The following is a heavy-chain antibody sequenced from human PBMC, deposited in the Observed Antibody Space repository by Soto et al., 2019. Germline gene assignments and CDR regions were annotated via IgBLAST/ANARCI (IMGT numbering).Heavy chain of an antibody. J-gene: IGHJ3*02. V-gene: IGHV6-1*01. D-gene: IGHD5-12*01. Sequence: SQALSLPFAISGGSVSSNSAAWNWIRQSPSRGLEWLGRTYYRSKWYNDYAVSVKSRITINPDTSKNQFSLQLNSVTPEDTAVYYRASWLRWVFAIWGQVSMVSVSS. CDR2: TYYRSKWYN. CDR1: GGSVSSNSAA. CDR3: ASWLRWVFAI.